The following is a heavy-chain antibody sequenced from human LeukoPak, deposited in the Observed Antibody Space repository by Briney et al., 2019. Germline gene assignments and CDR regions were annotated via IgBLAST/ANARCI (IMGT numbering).Heavy chain of an antibody. CDR2: IDGSGGST. J-gene: IGHJ4*02. D-gene: IGHD5-12*01. Sequence: GGSLRLSCVASGFKFTSYAMRWFRQAPGRGLEWFSAIDGSGGSTYYADSVKGRFTISRDNSKNTLYLQMHSLRAEDTAIYYCAKDRRLPWDYFDSWGQGTQVTVSS. CDR3: AKDRRLPWDYFDS. CDR1: GFKFTSYA. V-gene: IGHV3-23*01.